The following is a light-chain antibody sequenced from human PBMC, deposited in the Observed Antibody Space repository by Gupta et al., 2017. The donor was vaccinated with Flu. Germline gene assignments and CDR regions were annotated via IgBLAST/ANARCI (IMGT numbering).Light chain of an antibody. CDR3: MKSTQVPIT. CDR2: GIS. CDR1: ERLGHPDGSTY. J-gene: IGKJ5*01. V-gene: IGKV2-24*01. Sequence: IVMTKTPLSSPVTLGQPASISCSSSERLGHPDGSTYLRWLQQRPGEPPRLLIYGISTRLSGVPDRCGGSGAGTDYTPRISRVEDEDVGIYYCMKSTQVPITFGQGTRLDIK.